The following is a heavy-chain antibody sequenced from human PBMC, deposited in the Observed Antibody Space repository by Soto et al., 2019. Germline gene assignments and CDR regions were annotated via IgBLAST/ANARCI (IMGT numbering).Heavy chain of an antibody. V-gene: IGHV3-33*01. CDR1: GFTFSSYG. D-gene: IGHD3-3*01. CDR2: IWYDGSNK. Sequence: GGSLRLSCAASGFTFSSYGMHWVRQAPGKGLEWVAVIWYDGSNKYYADSVKGRFTISRDNSKNTLYLQMNSLRAEDTAVYYCARDEYQYYDFWSGFLVVDYWGQGTLVTVSS. CDR3: ARDEYQYYDFWSGFLVVDY. J-gene: IGHJ4*02.